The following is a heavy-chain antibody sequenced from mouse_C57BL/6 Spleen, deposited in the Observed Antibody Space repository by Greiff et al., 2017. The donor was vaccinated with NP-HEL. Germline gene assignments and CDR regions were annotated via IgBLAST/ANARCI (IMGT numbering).Heavy chain of an antibody. CDR3: TTMSNYPYFDY. CDR1: GFNIKDDY. J-gene: IGHJ2*01. V-gene: IGHV14-4*01. D-gene: IGHD2-5*01. Sequence: VQLQQSGAELVRPGASVKLSCTASGFNIKDDYMHWVKQRPEQGLEWIGWIDPENGDTEYASKFQGKATITADASSNTAYLQLSSLTSEDTAVYYCTTMSNYPYFDYWGQGTTLTVSS. CDR2: IDPENGDT.